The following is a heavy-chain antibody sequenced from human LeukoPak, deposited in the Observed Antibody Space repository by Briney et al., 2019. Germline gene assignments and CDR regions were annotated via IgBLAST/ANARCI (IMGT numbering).Heavy chain of an antibody. J-gene: IGHJ5*02. CDR3: AREIVVVPAAISGLDP. CDR2: ISAYNGNT. CDR1: GYTFTSYG. D-gene: IGHD2-2*01. V-gene: IGHV1-18*01. Sequence: ASVKVSCKASGYTFTSYGISWVRQAPGQGLEWMGWISAYNGNTNYAQKLQGRVTMTTDTSTSTAYMELRSLRSDDTAVYYCAREIVVVPAAISGLDPWGQGTLVTVSS.